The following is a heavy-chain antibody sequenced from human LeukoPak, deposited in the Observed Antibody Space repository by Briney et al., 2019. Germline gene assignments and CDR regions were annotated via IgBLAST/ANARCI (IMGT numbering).Heavy chain of an antibody. Sequence: GGSLRLSCAASGFTFSSYAMHWVRQAPGKGLEWVAVISYDGSNKYYADSVKGRFTISRDNSKNTLYLQMNSLRAEDTAVYYCARVEEDLSSSWFDFDYWGQGTLVTVSS. D-gene: IGHD6-13*01. CDR3: ARVEEDLSSSWFDFDY. V-gene: IGHV3-30-3*01. CDR2: ISYDGSNK. CDR1: GFTFSSYA. J-gene: IGHJ4*02.